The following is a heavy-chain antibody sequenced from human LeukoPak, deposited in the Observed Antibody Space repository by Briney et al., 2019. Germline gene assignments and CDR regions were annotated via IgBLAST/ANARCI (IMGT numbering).Heavy chain of an antibody. D-gene: IGHD2-15*01. J-gene: IGHJ4*02. V-gene: IGHV3-53*01. CDR2: IYGGGST. CDR1: GFTVSSNY. Sequence: GGSLRLSCAASGFTVSSNYMSWVRQAPGKGLEWVSVIYGGGSTYYADSVKGRFTISRDNAKNSLYLQMNSLTAEDTAVYYCARDNTYCSGSRCYDRFDYWGQGTLVAVSS. CDR3: ARDNTYCSGSRCYDRFDY.